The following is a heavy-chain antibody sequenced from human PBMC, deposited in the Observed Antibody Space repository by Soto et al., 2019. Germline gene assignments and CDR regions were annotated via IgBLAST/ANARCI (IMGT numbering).Heavy chain of an antibody. CDR3: VRSFGWYAIDY. D-gene: IGHD6-19*01. V-gene: IGHV4-4*02. CDR2: ISHIGSV. J-gene: IGHJ4*02. Sequence: QMLLQESGPGLVQPSGTLSLSCAVSGVSISSNYYWGWVRQSPGKGLEWLGDISHIGSVNYSPSLMSRVTISMDRSENQFSLKLNSVTAADTAVYYCVRSFGWYAIDYWGQGTLVIVSS. CDR1: GVSISSNYY.